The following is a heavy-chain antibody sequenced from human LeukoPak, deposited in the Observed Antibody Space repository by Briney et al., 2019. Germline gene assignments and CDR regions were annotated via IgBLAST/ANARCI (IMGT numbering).Heavy chain of an antibody. Sequence: GGSLRLSCSASGFTFSSYTIHWVRKAPGKGLEFVSAITNNGGNTYYADSAKGRFTISRDNSKNTVYLQMSSLRAEDTAVYYCVIVRGYFDSSGSDYWGQGTLVTVSS. D-gene: IGHD3-9*01. CDR2: ITNNGGNT. CDR3: VIVRGYFDSSGSDY. V-gene: IGHV3-64D*06. J-gene: IGHJ4*02. CDR1: GFTFSSYT.